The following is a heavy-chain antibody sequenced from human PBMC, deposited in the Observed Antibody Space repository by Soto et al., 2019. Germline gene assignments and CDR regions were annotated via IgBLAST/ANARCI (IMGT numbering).Heavy chain of an antibody. Sequence: ASVKVSCKASGGTFSSYAISWVRQAPGQGLEWMGGIIPIFGTANYAQKFQGRVTITADESTSTAYMELSSLRSEDTAVYYCARGSIVVVVAATLSHGAFDIWGQGTMVTVSS. CDR3: ARGSIVVVVAATLSHGAFDI. J-gene: IGHJ3*02. CDR2: IIPIFGTA. V-gene: IGHV1-69*13. CDR1: GGTFSSYA. D-gene: IGHD2-15*01.